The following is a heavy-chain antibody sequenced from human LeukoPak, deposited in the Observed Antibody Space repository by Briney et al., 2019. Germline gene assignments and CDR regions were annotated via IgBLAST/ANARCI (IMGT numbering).Heavy chain of an antibody. V-gene: IGHV3-7*01. CDR3: ARDAFSYYYYYMDV. CDR1: GFTFSSYS. J-gene: IGHJ6*03. Sequence: QTGGSLRLSCAASGFTFSSYSMNWVRQAPGKGLEWVANIKQDGSEKHYVDSVKGRFTISRDNAKNSLYLQMNSLRAEDTAVYYCARDAFSYYYYYMDVWGKGTTVTVSS. CDR2: IKQDGSEK.